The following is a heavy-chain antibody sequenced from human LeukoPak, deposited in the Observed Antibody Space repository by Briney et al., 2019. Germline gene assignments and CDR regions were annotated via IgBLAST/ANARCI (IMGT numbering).Heavy chain of an antibody. CDR1: GGSISSYY. Sequence: SETLSLTCTVSGGSISSYYWCWIRQPPGKGLEWIGYIYYSGSTNYNPSLKSRVTISVDTSKNQFSLKLSSVTAADTAVYYCARGGGSYLFDYWGQGTLVTVSS. J-gene: IGHJ4*02. V-gene: IGHV4-59*01. D-gene: IGHD1-26*01. CDR2: IYYSGST. CDR3: ARGGGSYLFDY.